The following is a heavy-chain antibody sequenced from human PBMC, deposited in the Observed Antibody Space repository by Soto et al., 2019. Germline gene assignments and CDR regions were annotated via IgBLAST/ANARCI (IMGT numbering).Heavy chain of an antibody. D-gene: IGHD3-3*01. J-gene: IGHJ5*02. CDR2: ITYSGST. CDR1: GGSISGSNYY. V-gene: IGHV4-39*01. CDR3: AGRIWSGGNWFDP. Sequence: QLQLQESGPGLVKPSETLSLTCTVSGGSISGSNYYWGWIRQPPGKGLEWIGSITYSGSTSYNPSLRSRVTMSVDTSKNQFSLKLTSMTAADTAVYYCAGRIWSGGNWFDPWGQGTLVTVSS.